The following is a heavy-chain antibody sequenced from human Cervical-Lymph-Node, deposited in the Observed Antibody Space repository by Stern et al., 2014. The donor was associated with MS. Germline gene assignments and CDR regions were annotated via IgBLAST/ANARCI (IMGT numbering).Heavy chain of an antibody. Sequence: VQLVQSGGGLVQPGGSLRLSCAASGFTFSNYWMHWVRQAPGKGLVWVSHINRDGSRTSYADSVKGRFTISGDNAKNTLYLQMNSLRAEDTAVYYCARSWELAFDYWGQGTLVTVSS. CDR1: GFTFSNYW. CDR3: ARSWELAFDY. CDR2: INRDGSRT. D-gene: IGHD1-26*01. J-gene: IGHJ4*02. V-gene: IGHV3-74*02.